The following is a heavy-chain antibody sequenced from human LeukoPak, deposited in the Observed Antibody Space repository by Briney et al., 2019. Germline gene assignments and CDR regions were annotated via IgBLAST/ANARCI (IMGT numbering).Heavy chain of an antibody. Sequence: ASVKVSCKASGYTFTSYYMHWVRQAPGQGLEWMGLINPTGGSTGYAQKFQGRVTMTRDTSISTAYMELSRLRSDDTAVYYCARAGAVVDNWFDPWGQGTLVTVSS. CDR1: GYTFTSYY. J-gene: IGHJ5*02. CDR3: ARAGAVVDNWFDP. D-gene: IGHD2-15*01. CDR2: INPTGGST. V-gene: IGHV1-46*01.